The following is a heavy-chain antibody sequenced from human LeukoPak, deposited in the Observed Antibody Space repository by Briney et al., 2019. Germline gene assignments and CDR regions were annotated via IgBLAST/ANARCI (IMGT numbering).Heavy chain of an antibody. D-gene: IGHD3-10*01. Sequence: ASVKVSCKASGYTFTGYYMHWVRQAPGQGLEWMGWINPNSGGTNYAQKFQGRVTMTTDTSTSTAYMELRSLRSDDTAVYYCARDAKVTMVRGATDYWGQGTLVTVSS. J-gene: IGHJ4*02. CDR1: GYTFTGYY. CDR2: INPNSGGT. CDR3: ARDAKVTMVRGATDY. V-gene: IGHV1-2*02.